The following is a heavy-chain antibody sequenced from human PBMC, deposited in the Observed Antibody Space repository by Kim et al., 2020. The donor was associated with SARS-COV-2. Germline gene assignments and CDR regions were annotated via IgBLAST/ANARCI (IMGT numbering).Heavy chain of an antibody. CDR2: ST. V-gene: IGHV3-66*01. CDR3: AATPSGSEDY. D-gene: IGHD2-15*01. Sequence: STYYADSVKGRFTISRDKSKNTLYLQMNSLRAEDTAVYYCAATPSGSEDYWGQGTLVTVSS. J-gene: IGHJ4*02.